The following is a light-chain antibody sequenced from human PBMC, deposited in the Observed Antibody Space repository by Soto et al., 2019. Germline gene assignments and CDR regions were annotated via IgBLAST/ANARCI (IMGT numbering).Light chain of an antibody. CDR2: GAS. Sequence: EIVLTQSPATLSVSPGETVTLSCRASQSVSSSLAWYQHQPGRSPRLLIYGASTRATGIPARFSGSGSGTEFTLTISSLQSEDFAVYHCQQYGSSGTFGQGTKVEIK. V-gene: IGKV3-15*01. CDR3: QQYGSSGT. J-gene: IGKJ1*01. CDR1: QSVSSS.